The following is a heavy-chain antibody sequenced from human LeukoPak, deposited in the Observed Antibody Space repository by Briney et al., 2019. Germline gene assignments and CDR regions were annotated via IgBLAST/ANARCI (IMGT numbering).Heavy chain of an antibody. CDR3: ARDGQGGFDI. Sequence: SGGSLRLSCEAFGFTFSNYWMHWVRQAPGKGPVWVSSISSSSSYIYYADSVKGRFTISRDNAKNSLYLQMNSLRAEDTAVYYCARDGQGGFDIWGQGTMVTVSS. CDR2: ISSSSSYI. V-gene: IGHV3-21*01. CDR1: GFTFSNYW. D-gene: IGHD3-16*01. J-gene: IGHJ3*02.